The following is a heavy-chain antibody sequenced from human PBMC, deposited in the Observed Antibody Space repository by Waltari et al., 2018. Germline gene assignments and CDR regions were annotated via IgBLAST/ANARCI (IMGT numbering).Heavy chain of an antibody. D-gene: IGHD1-26*01. Sequence: QLQLEQSGPGLVKPSESLSLTCAVSGESMSSNDLWNWVRQSPGKGLEWIGQVNRSGKTNYNPSLASRVTVSIDTSKNQFSPTMPSPTAADTAIYYCARDRGRGLYLDTWGQGTLVTVSP. CDR2: VNRSGKT. CDR1: GESMSSNDL. J-gene: IGHJ4*02. CDR3: ARDRGRGLYLDT. V-gene: IGHV4-4*02.